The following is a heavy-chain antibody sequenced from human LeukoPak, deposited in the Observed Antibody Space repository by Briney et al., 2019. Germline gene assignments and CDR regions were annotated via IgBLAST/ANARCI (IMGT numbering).Heavy chain of an antibody. CDR1: GGSFSGYY. J-gene: IGHJ5*02. V-gene: IGHV4-34*01. Sequence: ASETLSLTCAVYGGSFSGYYWSWIRQPPGKWLEWIGEINHSGSTNYNPSLKSRVTISVDTSKNQFSLKLSSVTAADTAVYYCARSSRSIAARHNWFHPWGQGTQVTVSS. CDR3: ARSSRSIAARHNWFHP. CDR2: INHSGST. D-gene: IGHD6-25*01.